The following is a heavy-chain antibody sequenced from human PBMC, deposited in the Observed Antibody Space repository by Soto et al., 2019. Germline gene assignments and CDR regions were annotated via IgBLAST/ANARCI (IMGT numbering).Heavy chain of an antibody. CDR2: ISYDGSNK. D-gene: IGHD6-6*01. Sequence: GGSLRLSCAASGFTFSSYGMHWVRQAPGKGLEWVAVISYDGSNKYYADSVKGRFTISRDNSKNTLYLQMNSLRAEDTAVYYCAKETYSSSLYDSQGPYDYWGQGTLVTVSS. V-gene: IGHV3-30*18. CDR3: AKETYSSSLYDSQGPYDY. CDR1: GFTFSSYG. J-gene: IGHJ4*02.